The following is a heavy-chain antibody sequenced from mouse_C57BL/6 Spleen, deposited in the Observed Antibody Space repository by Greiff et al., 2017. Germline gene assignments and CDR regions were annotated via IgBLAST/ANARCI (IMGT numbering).Heavy chain of an antibody. J-gene: IGHJ3*01. D-gene: IGHD2-4*01. CDR1: GYTFTSYD. CDR2: IYPRDGST. V-gene: IGHV1-85*01. Sequence: VKLLEPGPELVKPGASVKLSCKASGYTFTSYDINWVKQRPGQGLEWIGWIYPRDGSTKYNEKFKGKATLTVDTSSSTAYMELHSLTSEDSAVYFCARIRDYGEACFAYWGQGTLVTVSA. CDR3: ARIRDYGEACFAY.